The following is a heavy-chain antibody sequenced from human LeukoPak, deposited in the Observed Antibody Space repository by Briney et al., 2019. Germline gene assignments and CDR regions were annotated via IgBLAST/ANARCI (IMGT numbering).Heavy chain of an antibody. D-gene: IGHD2-2*01. J-gene: IGHJ4*02. CDR1: GFPLSGYS. Sequence: GGSLRLSCAASGFPLSGYSMNWVRQAPGKGLEWVSSISSTTNYIYYADSVKGRFTISRDNARNSLYLQMNSLRAADTAVYYCAGVGYCSSSTCRNYFDYWGQGTLVTVSS. V-gene: IGHV3-21*01. CDR3: AGVGYCSSSTCRNYFDY. CDR2: ISSTTNYI.